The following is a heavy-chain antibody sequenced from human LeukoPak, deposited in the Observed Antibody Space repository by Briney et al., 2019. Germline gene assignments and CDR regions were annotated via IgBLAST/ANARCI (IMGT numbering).Heavy chain of an antibody. J-gene: IGHJ3*02. V-gene: IGHV3-53*01. D-gene: IGHD1-26*01. CDR2: IYSGGRT. CDR3: ARVPYSGTYYDAFDI. Sequence: PGGSWSPSGEAPELTASSNSMTWVRRPPGRGLGWVSIIYSGGRTFYADSVKGRFTISRDNSKNTLYLQMNSLRAEDTAVYYCARVPYSGTYYDAFDIWGQGTMVTVSS. CDR1: ELTASSNS.